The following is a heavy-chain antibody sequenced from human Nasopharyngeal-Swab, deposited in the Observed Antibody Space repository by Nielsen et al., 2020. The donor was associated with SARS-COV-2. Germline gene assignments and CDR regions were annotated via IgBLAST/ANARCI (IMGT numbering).Heavy chain of an antibody. CDR2: IGSGGTPV. CDR1: GFTFSDFY. D-gene: IGHD1-26*01. V-gene: IGHV3-11*01. CDR3: ARNPGKWEFDY. J-gene: IGHJ4*02. Sequence: GESLKISCAASGFTFSDFYISWIRQTPGKGLEWISYIGSGGTPVYYADSVKGRFTISRDNSKNPLYLQMNNLRADDTAVYYCARNPGKWEFDYWGQGTLVTVSS.